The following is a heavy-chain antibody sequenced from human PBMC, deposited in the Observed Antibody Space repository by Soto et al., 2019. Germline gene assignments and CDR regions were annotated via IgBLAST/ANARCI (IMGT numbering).Heavy chain of an antibody. CDR1: GFTFSSYA. J-gene: IGHJ3*02. CDR2: ISGSGGST. Sequence: EVQLLESGGGLVQPGGSLRLSCAASGFTFSSYAMSWVRQAPGKGLEWVSAISGSGGSTYYADSVKGRFTISRDNSKNTLYLQMNGLRAEDTAVYYCAKFPKYNWNDRGAFDIWSQGTMVTVSS. V-gene: IGHV3-23*01. CDR3: AKFPKYNWNDRGAFDI. D-gene: IGHD1-1*01.